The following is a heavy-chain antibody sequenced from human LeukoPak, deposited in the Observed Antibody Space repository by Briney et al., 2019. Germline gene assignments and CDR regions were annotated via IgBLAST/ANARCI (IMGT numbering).Heavy chain of an antibody. CDR1: GFTFDDYA. V-gene: IGHV3-43*02. CDR2: ISRDGGST. D-gene: IGHD3-3*01. J-gene: IGHJ6*03. CDR3: ARGLNYVFWSGPPGDYYYMDV. Sequence: GGSLRLSCAASGFTFDDYAMHWVRQAPGKGLEWVSLISRDGGSTYYADSVKGRFTISRDNSKNSLYLQMNSLRTEDTALYSCARGLNYVFWSGPPGDYYYMDVSGKGTTVTVS.